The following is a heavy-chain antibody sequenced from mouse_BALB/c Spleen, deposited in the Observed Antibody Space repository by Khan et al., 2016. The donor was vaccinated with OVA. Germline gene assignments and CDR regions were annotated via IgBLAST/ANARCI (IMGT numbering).Heavy chain of an antibody. CDR2: INYSGNT. V-gene: IGHV3-2*02. CDR1: GYSITSEYD. J-gene: IGHJ3*01. CDR3: ARKDYYDYDPFPY. D-gene: IGHD2-4*01. Sequence: ESGPGLVKPSQSLSLTCTVTGYSITSEYDWNWIRQFQGNKLEWMGYINYSGNTRFNPSLKSRTSITRDTSKNQFFLQLNSVTTEDTATYYCARKDYYDYDPFPYWGQGTLVTVSA.